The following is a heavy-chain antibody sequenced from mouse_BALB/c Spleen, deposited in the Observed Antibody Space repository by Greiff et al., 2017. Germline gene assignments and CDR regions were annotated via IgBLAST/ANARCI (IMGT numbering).Heavy chain of an antibody. CDR3: ARWKITTVVATRYFDV. CDR2: IHYSGST. V-gene: IGHV3-1*02. Sequence: EVKLQESGPDLVKPSQSLSLTCTVTGYSITSCYSWHWIRQFPGNKLEWMGYIHYSGSTNYNPSLKSRIPITRDTSKNQFFLQLNSVTTEDTATYYGARWKITTVVATRYFDVWGAGTTVTVSS. D-gene: IGHD1-1*01. J-gene: IGHJ1*01. CDR1: GYSITSCYS.